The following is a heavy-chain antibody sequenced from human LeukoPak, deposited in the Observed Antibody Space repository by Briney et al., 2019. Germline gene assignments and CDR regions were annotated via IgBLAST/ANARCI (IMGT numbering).Heavy chain of an antibody. CDR2: IIPIFGTA. D-gene: IGHD2-2*01. V-gene: IGHV1-69*13. CDR3: ARAIVVVPAAITFYYYMDV. CDR1: GGTFSSYA. J-gene: IGHJ6*03. Sequence: ASVKVSCKASGGTFSSYAISWVRQAPGQGLEWMGGIIPIFGTANYAQKFQGRVTITADESTSTAYMELSSLRSEDTAVYYCARAIVVVPAAITFYYYMDVWGKGTTVTVS.